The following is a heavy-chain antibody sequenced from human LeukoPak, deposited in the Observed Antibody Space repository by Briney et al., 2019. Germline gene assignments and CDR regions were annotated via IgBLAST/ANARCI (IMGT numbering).Heavy chain of an antibody. V-gene: IGHV3-23*01. Sequence: PGGSLRLSCVASGFTFSIYAMNWVRQAPGKGLEWVSAIRGSGGSTFYADSVKGRFTISRDNSKNTLYLQMNSLRAEDTAVYYCAKGYSGYDPFDYWGQGTLVTVSS. J-gene: IGHJ4*02. CDR3: AKGYSGYDPFDY. D-gene: IGHD5-12*01. CDR1: GFTFSIYA. CDR2: IRGSGGST.